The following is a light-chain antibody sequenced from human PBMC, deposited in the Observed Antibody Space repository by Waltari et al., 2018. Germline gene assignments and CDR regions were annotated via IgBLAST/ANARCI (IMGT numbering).Light chain of an antibody. V-gene: IGKV1-39*01. CDR2: ETS. CDR1: QTIDY. J-gene: IGKJ2*01. Sequence: QMTQSPSSLSASVGDRVTITCRASQTIDYLSWYQHKPGEAPKLLIYETSTLQSGVPTMFTGSKFGTAFSLAISWWQPEDFVSYFWQPNYETHLTLGLGITVGIK. CDR3: QPNYETHLT.